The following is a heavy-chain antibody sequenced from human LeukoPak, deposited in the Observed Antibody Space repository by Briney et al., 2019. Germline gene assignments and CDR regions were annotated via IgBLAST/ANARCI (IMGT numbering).Heavy chain of an antibody. V-gene: IGHV3-7*03. D-gene: IGHD7-27*01. Sequence: GGSLRLSCAASGFTFSSFWMSWVRQAPGKGLEWVANIKQDGGDKNYVDSVKGRFTISRDNAKNSLYLQMNSLRAEDTALYHCARERTGAYAFDIWGQGTMVTVSS. CDR1: GFTFSSFW. CDR2: IKQDGGDK. J-gene: IGHJ3*02. CDR3: ARERTGAYAFDI.